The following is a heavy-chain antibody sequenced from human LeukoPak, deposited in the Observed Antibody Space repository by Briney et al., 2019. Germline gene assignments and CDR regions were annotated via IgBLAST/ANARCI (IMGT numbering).Heavy chain of an antibody. CDR1: GGTFSSYA. CDR2: IIPIFGTA. J-gene: IGHJ4*02. CDR3: ARYSEVGLSAAATFDY. V-gene: IGHV1-69*13. D-gene: IGHD6-13*01. Sequence: ASVKVSCKASGGTFSSYAISWVRQAPGQGLEWMGGIIPIFGTANYAQKFQGRVTITADEPTSTAYMELSSLRSEDTAVYYCARYSEVGLSAAATFDYWGQGTLVTVSS.